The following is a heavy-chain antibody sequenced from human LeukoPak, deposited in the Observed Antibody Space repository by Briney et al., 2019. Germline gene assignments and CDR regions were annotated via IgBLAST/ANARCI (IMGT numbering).Heavy chain of an antibody. CDR1: GGSISSGGYS. CDR3: ARGTRVVVPPLGAAFDI. Sequence: PSQTLSLTCAVSGGSISSGGYSWSWIRQPPGKGLEWIGYIYHSGSTYYNPSLKSRVTISADRSKNPFSLMLSSVTAADTAVYYCARGTRVVVPPLGAAFDIWGQGTMVTVSS. V-gene: IGHV4-30-2*01. CDR2: IYHSGST. D-gene: IGHD2-21*01. J-gene: IGHJ3*02.